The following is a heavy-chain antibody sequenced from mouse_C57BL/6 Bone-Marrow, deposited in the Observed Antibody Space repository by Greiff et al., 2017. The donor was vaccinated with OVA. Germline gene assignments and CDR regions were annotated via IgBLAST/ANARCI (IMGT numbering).Heavy chain of an antibody. CDR2: ILPGSGST. J-gene: IGHJ3*01. V-gene: IGHV1-9*01. CDR1: GYTFTGYW. CDR3: ASYGPWFAY. D-gene: IGHD1-1*02. Sequence: QVQLQQSGAELMKPGASVKLSCKATGYTFTGYWIEWVKQRPGHGLEWIGEILPGSGSTNYNGKFKGKATFTADTSSNTAYMQLSSLTTEDSAIYYCASYGPWFAYWGQGTLVTVSA.